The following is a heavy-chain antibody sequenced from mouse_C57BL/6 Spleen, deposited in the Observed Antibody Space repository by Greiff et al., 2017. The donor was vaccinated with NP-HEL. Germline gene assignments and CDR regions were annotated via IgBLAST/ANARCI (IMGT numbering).Heavy chain of an antibody. Sequence: EVKVEESGGGLVQPGGSLKLSCAASGFTFSDYYMYWVRQTPEKRLEWVAYISNGGGSTYYPDTVKGRFTISRDNAKNTLYLQMSRLKSEDTAMYYCAREKTGTRFFDYWGQGTTLTVSS. V-gene: IGHV5-12*01. D-gene: IGHD4-1*01. CDR3: AREKTGTRFFDY. CDR1: GFTFSDYY. J-gene: IGHJ2*01. CDR2: ISNGGGST.